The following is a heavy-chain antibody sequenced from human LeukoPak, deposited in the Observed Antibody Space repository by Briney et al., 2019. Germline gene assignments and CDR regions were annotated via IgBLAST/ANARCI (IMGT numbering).Heavy chain of an antibody. CDR3: VRGNLRLPRSTPDC. D-gene: IGHD2-21*02. J-gene: IGHJ4*02. CDR1: GFTFSSDA. Sequence: GGSLRLSCAASGFTFSSDAMHWVRQAPGKGLEWLAVISYDGSNKYYADSVKGRFTISRDNAMNTLYLQMNSLRVEDTAVYYCVRGNLRLPRSTPDCWGQGTLVTVSS. CDR2: ISYDGSNK. V-gene: IGHV3-30*04.